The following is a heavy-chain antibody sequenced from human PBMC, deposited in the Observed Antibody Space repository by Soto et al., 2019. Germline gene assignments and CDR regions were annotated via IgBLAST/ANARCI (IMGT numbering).Heavy chain of an antibody. CDR2: INPRTGST. J-gene: IGHJ4*02. CDR3: ARAQEWDIHDH. Sequence: ASVKVSCKASGYTFTSYHMHWVRQAPGQGLEWVGTINPRTGSTTYARKFQGRVTMTRDTSTGTVYMELSSLRSDDTAVYHCARAQEWDIHDHWGQGTLVTVSS. CDR1: GYTFTSYH. V-gene: IGHV1-46*03. D-gene: IGHD1-26*01.